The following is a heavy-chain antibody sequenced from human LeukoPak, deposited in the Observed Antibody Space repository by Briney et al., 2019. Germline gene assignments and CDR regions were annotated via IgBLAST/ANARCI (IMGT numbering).Heavy chain of an antibody. Sequence: PSETLSLTCTVSGYSISSGYYWGWIRQPPGKGLGWIGSIYHSGSTYYNPSLKSRVTISVDTSKNQFSLKLSSVTAADTAVYYCAREQTPTTVVTGWGQGTLVTVSS. CDR2: IYHSGST. CDR3: AREQTPTTVVTG. V-gene: IGHV4-38-2*02. D-gene: IGHD4-23*01. J-gene: IGHJ4*02. CDR1: GYSISSGYY.